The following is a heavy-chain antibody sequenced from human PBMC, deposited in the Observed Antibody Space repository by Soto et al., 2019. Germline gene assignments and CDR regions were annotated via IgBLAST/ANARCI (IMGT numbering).Heavy chain of an antibody. CDR2: ISGYNGNI. CDR1: GYTSSIYG. Sequence: ASVKVSCKASGYTSSIYGISWVRQAPGQGLEWMAWISGYNGNIKYVQKFQGRVTVATDTTTTGAYMELRSLRSDDTAVYYCARDVSGGTYPWFFDLWGRGTLVTVTS. CDR3: ARDVSGGTYPWFFDL. D-gene: IGHD1-26*01. V-gene: IGHV1-18*04. J-gene: IGHJ2*01.